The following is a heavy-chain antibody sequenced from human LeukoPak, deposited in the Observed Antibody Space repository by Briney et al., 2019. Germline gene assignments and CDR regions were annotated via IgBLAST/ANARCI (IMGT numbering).Heavy chain of an antibody. CDR1: GFTFSSYA. J-gene: IGHJ4*02. V-gene: IGHV3-30*01. Sequence: GRSLRLSCAASGFTFSSYAMHWVRQAPGKGLEWVAVISYDGSNKYYADSVKGRFTISRDNSKNTLYLQMNSLRAEDTAVYYCARDAVLTASSDYWGQGTLVTVSS. CDR2: ISYDGSNK. CDR3: ARDAVLTASSDY. D-gene: IGHD2-8*02.